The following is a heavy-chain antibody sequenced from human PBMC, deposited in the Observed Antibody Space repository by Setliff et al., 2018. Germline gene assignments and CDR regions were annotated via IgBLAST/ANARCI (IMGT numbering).Heavy chain of an antibody. Sequence: RLSCAASGFTFSSYEMNWVRQAPGKGLEWVSYISSSGSTIYYADSVKGRFTISRDNAKNSLYLQMNSLRAEDTAVYYCARAPILIAAAGNFDYWGQGTLVTVSS. CDR3: ARAPILIAAAGNFDY. D-gene: IGHD6-13*01. J-gene: IGHJ4*02. V-gene: IGHV3-48*03. CDR1: GFTFSSYE. CDR2: ISSSGSTI.